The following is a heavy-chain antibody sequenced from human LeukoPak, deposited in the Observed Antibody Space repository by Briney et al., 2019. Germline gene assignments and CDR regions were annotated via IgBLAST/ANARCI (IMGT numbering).Heavy chain of an antibody. CDR3: ARRFGSGDYFDY. J-gene: IGHJ4*02. V-gene: IGHV4-59*01. CDR1: GGSLSSYY. CDR2: AYYSGSP. Sequence: SETLSLTCTVSGGSLSSYYWSWIRQPPGKGLEWIGYAYYSGSPNYSPSLKSRVTISVDTSKNQFSLKLNSVTAADTAVYYCARRFGSGDYFDYWGQGTLVTVSS. D-gene: IGHD2-15*01.